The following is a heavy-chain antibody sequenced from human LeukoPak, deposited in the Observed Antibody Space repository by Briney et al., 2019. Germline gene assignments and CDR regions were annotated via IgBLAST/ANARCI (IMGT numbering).Heavy chain of an antibody. CDR3: TTELCGGGCYPDSPY. CDR2: IIPILGIA. D-gene: IGHD2-21*01. V-gene: IGHV1-69*04. Sequence: ASVKVSCKASGGTFSSYAISWVRQAPGQGLEWMGRIIPILGIANYAQKFQGRVTITADKSTSTAYMELSSLRSEDTAVYYCTTELCGGGCYPDSPYWGQGTLVTVSS. CDR1: GGTFSSYA. J-gene: IGHJ4*02.